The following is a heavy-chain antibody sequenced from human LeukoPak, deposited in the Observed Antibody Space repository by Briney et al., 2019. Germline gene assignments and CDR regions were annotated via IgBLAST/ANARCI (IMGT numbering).Heavy chain of an antibody. Sequence: ASVKVSCMASGYTFTSYGISWVRQAPGQGLEWMGWISAYKGNTNYAQKLQGRVTMTTDTSTSTAYMELRSLRSDDTAVYYCARVQLVNFDYWGQGTLVSVSS. V-gene: IGHV1-18*04. CDR3: ARVQLVNFDY. D-gene: IGHD6-13*01. CDR1: GYTFTSYG. J-gene: IGHJ4*02. CDR2: ISAYKGNT.